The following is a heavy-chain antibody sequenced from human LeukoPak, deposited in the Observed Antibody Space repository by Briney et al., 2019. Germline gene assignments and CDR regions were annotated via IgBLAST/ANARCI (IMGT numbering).Heavy chain of an antibody. D-gene: IGHD1-26*01. Sequence: GGSLRLSCGVSGFSLSNYWMTWVRQAPGKGLEWLGSVKEDGSERYHVVSLKGRFTISRDNAKNSLFLQLNSLGAEDTAVYYCARGYSYLDYWGQGALVTVSS. J-gene: IGHJ4*02. CDR1: GFSLSNYW. CDR2: VKEDGSER. V-gene: IGHV3-7*05. CDR3: ARGYSYLDY.